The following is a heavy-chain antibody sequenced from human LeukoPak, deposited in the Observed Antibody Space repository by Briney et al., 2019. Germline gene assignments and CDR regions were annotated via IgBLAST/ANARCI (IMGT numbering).Heavy chain of an antibody. V-gene: IGHV3-74*01. J-gene: IGHJ4*02. CDR1: RFTASGYW. Sequence: GGSLRLSCAASRFTASGYWLHWVSQHQARGLMWLSYITEDGSGKSYEDSVRGRFTISRDNAKNTVHLQMNSLRVDDTAVYYCARDGQGPISLDYWGQGTRVTVSS. CDR3: ARDGQGPISLDY. CDR2: ITEDGSGK. D-gene: IGHD2/OR15-2a*01.